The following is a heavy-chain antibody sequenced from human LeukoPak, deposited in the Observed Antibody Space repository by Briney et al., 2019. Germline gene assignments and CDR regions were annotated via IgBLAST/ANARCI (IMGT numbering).Heavy chain of an antibody. CDR3: ARGRHSSGWPNWFDP. CDR1: GYTFTSYD. Sequence: WASVKVSCKASGYTFTSYDINWVRQAAGQGLEWMGWMNPNSGNTGYAQKFQGRVTITRNTSISTAYMELSSLRSEDTAVYYCARGRHSSGWPNWFDPWGQGTLVTVSS. D-gene: IGHD6-19*01. CDR2: MNPNSGNT. V-gene: IGHV1-8*01. J-gene: IGHJ5*02.